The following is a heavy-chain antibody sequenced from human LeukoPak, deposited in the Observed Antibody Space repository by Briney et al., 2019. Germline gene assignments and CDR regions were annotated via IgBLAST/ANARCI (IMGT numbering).Heavy chain of an antibody. D-gene: IGHD3-16*02. CDR1: GGSISSYY. Sequence: SGTLSLTCTVSGGSISSYYWSWIRQPAGKGLEWIGRIYTSGSTNYNPSLKSRVTMSVDTSKNQFSLKLSSVTATDTAVYYCAIPLGGYPDAFDFWGQGTMVTVSS. CDR3: AIPLGGYPDAFDF. CDR2: IYTSGST. J-gene: IGHJ3*01. V-gene: IGHV4-4*07.